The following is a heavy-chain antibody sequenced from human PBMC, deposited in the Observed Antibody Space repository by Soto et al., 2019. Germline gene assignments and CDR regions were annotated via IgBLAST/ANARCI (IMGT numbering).Heavy chain of an antibody. CDR1: GGSISNGDYY. CDR2: IYYRGST. V-gene: IGHV4-30-4*01. J-gene: IGHJ6*02. CDR3: ARDSVVATVSYYYYGMDV. D-gene: IGHD5-12*01. Sequence: SETLSLTCTVSGGSISNGDYYWTWILHPPGKGLEWIGYIYYRGSTYYNPPLKSRVTMSVDTSKNQFSLKLTSVTAADTAVYYCARDSVVATVSYYYYGMDVWGQGTTVT.